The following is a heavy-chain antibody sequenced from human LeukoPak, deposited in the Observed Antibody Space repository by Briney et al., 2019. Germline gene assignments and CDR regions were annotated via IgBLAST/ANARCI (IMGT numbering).Heavy chain of an antibody. CDR3: ARGPPLDY. CDR2: ISSGSSYI. Sequence: PGGSLRLSCAASGFTFSTYVMNWVRQAPGKGLEWVSSISSGSSYIYYADSVKGRFTISRDTAKNSLHLQMNSLRAEDTAVYYCARGPPLDYWGQGTLVTVSP. CDR1: GFTFSTYV. J-gene: IGHJ4*02. V-gene: IGHV3-21*01.